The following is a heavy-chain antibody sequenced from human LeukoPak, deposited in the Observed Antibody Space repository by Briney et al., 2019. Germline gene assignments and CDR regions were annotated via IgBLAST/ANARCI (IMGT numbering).Heavy chain of an antibody. V-gene: IGHV4-59*11. D-gene: IGHD4-23*01. CDR3: ASLDGGYSEAVGH. CDR2: IYYSGYT. J-gene: IGHJ4*02. Sequence: PSETLSLTCTISGASTRHNWSWIRQPPGKGLEWIGDIYYSGYTKYSPTLNSRVTISVDESKNQFSLKMASVIAADTAVYYCASLDGGYSEAVGHWGQGTLVTVSS. CDR1: GASTRHN.